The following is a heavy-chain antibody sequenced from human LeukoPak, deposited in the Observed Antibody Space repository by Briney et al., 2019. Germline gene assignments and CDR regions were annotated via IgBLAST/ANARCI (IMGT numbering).Heavy chain of an antibody. CDR1: GFTFSSYW. CDR2: IKQDGSEK. D-gene: IGHD3-10*01. CDR3: ARATMVRGQYFDY. J-gene: IGHJ4*02. V-gene: IGHV3-7*01. Sequence: GGSLRLSCAASGFTFSSYWMSWVRQAPGKGLEWVANIKQDGSEKYYVDSVKGRFTISRDNAKNSLYLQMNSLRAEGTAVYFCARATMVRGQYFDYWGQGTLVTVSS.